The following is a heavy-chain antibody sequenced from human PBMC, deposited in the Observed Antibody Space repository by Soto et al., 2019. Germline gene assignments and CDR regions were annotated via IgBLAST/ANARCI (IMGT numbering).Heavy chain of an antibody. CDR2: INPSGGST. CDR1: GYTFTSYY. V-gene: IGHV1-46*01. J-gene: IGHJ5*02. CDR3: ARFGTTIPVSNNWFDP. Sequence: VSVKVSCKASGYTFTSYYMHWVRQAPGQGLEWMGIINPSGGSTSYAQKFQGRVTMTRDTSTSTVYMELSSLRSDDTAVYYCARFGTTIPVSNNWFDPWGQGTLVTVSS. D-gene: IGHD1-1*01.